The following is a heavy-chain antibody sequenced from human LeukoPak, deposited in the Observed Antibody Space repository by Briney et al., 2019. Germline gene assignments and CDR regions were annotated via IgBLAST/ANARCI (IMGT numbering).Heavy chain of an antibody. CDR2: IYHSGST. Sequence: KPSETLSLTCAVSGGSISSGGYSWSWIRQPPGKGLEWIGYIYHSGSTYYNPSLKSRVTISVDRSKNQFSLKLSSVTAADTAVHYCASLYGSGSYDGWFDPWGQGTLVTVSS. CDR3: ASLYGSGSYDGWFDP. J-gene: IGHJ5*02. D-gene: IGHD3-10*01. CDR1: GGSISSGGYS. V-gene: IGHV4-30-2*01.